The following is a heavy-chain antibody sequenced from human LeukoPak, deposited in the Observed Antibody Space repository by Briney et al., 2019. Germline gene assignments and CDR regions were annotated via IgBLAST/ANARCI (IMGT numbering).Heavy chain of an antibody. CDR3: ATNYTAVSAFDS. D-gene: IGHD6-19*01. Sequence: SETLSLTCTVSGGSINSYYWNWIRQPAGKGLEWIGHIQTSGSTKYNPSLKSRFTMSIDTSKNQFSLNLYSVTAADTPGYYSATNYTAVSAFDSWGQGNLVTVSS. CDR1: GGSINSYY. J-gene: IGHJ4*02. V-gene: IGHV4-4*07. CDR2: IQTSGST.